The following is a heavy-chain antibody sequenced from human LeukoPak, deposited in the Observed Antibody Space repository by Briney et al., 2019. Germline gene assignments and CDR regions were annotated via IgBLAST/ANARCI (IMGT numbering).Heavy chain of an antibody. CDR3: TRSSDSGTTVTTRGGLTDY. Sequence: GGSLRLSCTASGFTFGDYAMSWFRQAPGKGLEWVGFIRSKAYGGTTEYAASVKGRFTISRDDSKSIAYLQMNSLKTEDTAVYYCTRSSDSGTTVTTRGGLTDYWGQGTLVTVSS. V-gene: IGHV3-49*03. CDR2: IRSKAYGGTT. CDR1: GFTFGDYA. J-gene: IGHJ4*02. D-gene: IGHD4-17*01.